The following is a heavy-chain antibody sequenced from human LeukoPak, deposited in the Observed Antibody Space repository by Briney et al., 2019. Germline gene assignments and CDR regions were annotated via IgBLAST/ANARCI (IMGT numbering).Heavy chain of an antibody. D-gene: IGHD2-15*01. CDR2: ISGSSSTI. CDR3: ARESLGYCSGSTCYYFFMDF. J-gene: IGHJ6*03. V-gene: IGHV3-48*04. Sequence: GGSLRLSCAASGFTFSSYSKNWVRQAPGKGLEWLSYISGSSSTIYYADSVKGRFTISRDNAKNSLYLQMNSLRAEDTAVYFCARESLGYCSGSTCYYFFMDFWGKGTTVTVSS. CDR1: GFTFSSYS.